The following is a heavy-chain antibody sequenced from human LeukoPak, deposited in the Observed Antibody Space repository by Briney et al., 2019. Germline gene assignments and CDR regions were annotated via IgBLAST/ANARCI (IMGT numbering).Heavy chain of an antibody. V-gene: IGHV4-38-2*02. CDR3: ARAGYCSGGSCPRLNFDY. CDR2: IYYSGST. CDR1: GYSISSGYY. J-gene: IGHJ4*02. Sequence: SETLSLTCTVSGYSISSGYYWGWIRQPPGKGLEWIGSIYYSGSTYYNPSLKSRVTISVDTSKNQFSLKLSSVTAADTAVYYCARAGYCSGGSCPRLNFDYWGQGTLVTVSS. D-gene: IGHD2-15*01.